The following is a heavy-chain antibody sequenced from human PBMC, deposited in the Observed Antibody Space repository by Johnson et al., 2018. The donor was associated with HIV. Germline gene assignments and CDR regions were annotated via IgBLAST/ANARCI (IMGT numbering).Heavy chain of an antibody. J-gene: IGHJ3*02. Sequence: QVQLVESGGGVVQPGRSLRLSCAASGFTLSSYAMHWVRQAPGKGLEWVAVISYDGSNKYYADSVKGRFTISRDNSKNTLYLQMNSLRAEDTAVYYCAKPYGSGSYDAFDIWGQGTMVTVPS. D-gene: IGHD3-10*01. CDR2: ISYDGSNK. CDR1: GFTLSSYA. V-gene: IGHV3-30-3*02. CDR3: AKPYGSGSYDAFDI.